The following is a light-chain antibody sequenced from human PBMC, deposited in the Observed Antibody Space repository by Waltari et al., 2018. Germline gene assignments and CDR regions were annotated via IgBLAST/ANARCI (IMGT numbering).Light chain of an antibody. V-gene: IGLV1-51*01. Sequence: QSVLSQTPSVSTSPGHKVTISCPGRGSNTGHSLVSWYQQFPGTAPKLLIYDGYSRPSGIPDRFSGSKSGTSAALAITGLQTGDEADYYCGTWDTTLNAGVFGGGTKLTVL. CDR2: DGY. CDR1: GSNTGHSL. J-gene: IGLJ2*01. CDR3: GTWDTTLNAGV.